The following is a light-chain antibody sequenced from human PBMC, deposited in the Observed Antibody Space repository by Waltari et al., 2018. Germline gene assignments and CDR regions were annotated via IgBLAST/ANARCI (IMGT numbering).Light chain of an antibody. CDR1: SSDVGAYTF. V-gene: IGLV2-8*01. CDR3: NSYAGGDILYV. CDR2: DVR. Sequence: QSALTHPPSASGSPGQSIPISCTGTSSDVGAYTFVSWYQQHPGKAPKLIIFDVRKRPSGVPDRFSGSKSGNTASLTVSGLQAEDEADYYCNSYAGGDILYVFGTGTRVTVL. J-gene: IGLJ1*01.